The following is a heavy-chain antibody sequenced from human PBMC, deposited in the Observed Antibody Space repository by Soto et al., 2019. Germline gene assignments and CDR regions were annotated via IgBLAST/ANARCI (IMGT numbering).Heavy chain of an antibody. CDR1: GYTFTSYG. J-gene: IGHJ6*02. D-gene: IGHD1-26*01. Sequence: QVQLGQSGAEVKKPGASVKVSCKASGYTFTSYGISWVRQAPGQGLEWMGWISAYNGNTNYAKKLQGRVTMTTDTPTSTAYMELRSVGSDDTAGYYCAREIVGVRGADTAYGMDVWGQGTTVTVSS. CDR3: AREIVGVRGADTAYGMDV. CDR2: ISAYNGNT. V-gene: IGHV1-18*01.